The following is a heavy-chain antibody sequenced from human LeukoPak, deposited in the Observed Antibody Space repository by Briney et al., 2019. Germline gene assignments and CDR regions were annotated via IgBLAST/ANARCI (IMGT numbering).Heavy chain of an antibody. CDR1: GYSISSGYY. J-gene: IGHJ3*02. CDR2: IYHSGST. V-gene: IGHV4-38-2*02. D-gene: IGHD3-9*01. Sequence: SETLSLTCTVSGYSISSGYYWGWIRQPPEKGLEWIGSIYHSGSTYYNPSLKSRVTISVDTSKNQFSLKLSSVTAADTAVYYCARDYDILTGDDAFDIWGQGTMVTVSS. CDR3: ARDYDILTGDDAFDI.